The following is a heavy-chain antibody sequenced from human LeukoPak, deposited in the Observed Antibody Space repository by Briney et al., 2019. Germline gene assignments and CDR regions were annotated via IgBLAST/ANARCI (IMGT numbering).Heavy chain of an antibody. J-gene: IGHJ4*02. CDR2: INPTGGTT. D-gene: IGHD6-13*01. V-gene: IGHV1-46*01. Sequence: ASVKVSCKASGYTFTSYYMSWVRQAPGQGLEWTGTINPTGGTTRNAQNFQGRVTMTRDTSTSTVYMELSSLSSEDTAMYYCARLDSSWYYYWGQGTLVTVSS. CDR1: GYTFTSYY. CDR3: ARLDSSWYYY.